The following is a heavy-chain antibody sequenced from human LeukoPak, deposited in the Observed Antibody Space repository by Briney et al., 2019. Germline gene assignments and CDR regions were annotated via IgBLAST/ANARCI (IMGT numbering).Heavy chain of an antibody. D-gene: IGHD3-22*01. CDR3: ARVYHYYDSSGYYYYFDY. J-gene: IGHJ4*02. CDR1: GYTFTSYD. V-gene: IGHV1-8*01. CDR2: MNPNSGNT. Sequence: GASVKVSCKASGYTFTSYDINWVRQATGQGLEWMGWMNPNSGNTGYARKFQGRVTMTRNTSISTAYMELSSLRSEDTAVYYCARVYHYYDSSGYYYYFDYWGQGTLVTVSS.